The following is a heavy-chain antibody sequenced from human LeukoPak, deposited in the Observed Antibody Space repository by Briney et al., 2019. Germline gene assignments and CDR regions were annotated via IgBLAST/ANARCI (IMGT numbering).Heavy chain of an antibody. Sequence: GASVKVSCKASGYTFTSYGISWVRQAPGQGLEWMGWISVYNGKTNYAQKFQGRVTMTTDTSTSTAYMDLRSLRSEDTAVYYCARGLRDGSGSYYNVGFDPWGQGTLVTVSS. V-gene: IGHV1-18*01. D-gene: IGHD3-10*01. CDR3: ARGLRDGSGSYYNVGFDP. CDR1: GYTFTSYG. CDR2: ISVYNGKT. J-gene: IGHJ5*02.